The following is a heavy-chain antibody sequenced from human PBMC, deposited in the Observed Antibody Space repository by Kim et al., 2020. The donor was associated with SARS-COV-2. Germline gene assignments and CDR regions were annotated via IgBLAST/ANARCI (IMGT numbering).Heavy chain of an antibody. D-gene: IGHD4-4*01. V-gene: IGHV3-74*01. CDR2: IKSEGTGI. Sequence: GGSLRLSSAASGFTVTNYWMHWVRQAPGKGLVWVSRIKSEGTGISYADSVKGRFTISRDNANNTLYLQMNNLRAEDTAVYYCASDTVLYGLDVWGQGTTVTVSS. J-gene: IGHJ6*02. CDR1: GFTVTNYW. CDR3: ASDTVLYGLDV.